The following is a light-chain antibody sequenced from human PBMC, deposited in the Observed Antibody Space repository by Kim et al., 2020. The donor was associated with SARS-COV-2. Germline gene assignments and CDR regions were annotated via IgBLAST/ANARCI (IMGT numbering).Light chain of an antibody. CDR3: AAWVDSLSGPWV. J-gene: IGLJ3*02. Sequence: QSVLTQHTQRLGPPGKRVTTSCSGSSSNIGSNSVYWYQQLPGTAPKLLIYRNNQRPSGVPDRFSVSKSGTSASLAIGGLRSEDEADYYCAAWVDSLSGPWVFGGGTKLTVL. V-gene: IGLV1-47*01. CDR2: RNN. CDR1: SSNIGSNS.